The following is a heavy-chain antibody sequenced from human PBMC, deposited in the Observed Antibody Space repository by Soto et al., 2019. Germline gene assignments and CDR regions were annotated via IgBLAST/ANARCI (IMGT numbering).Heavy chain of an antibody. CDR3: ARRVVVTNGHPRQSTPGDWYFDL. V-gene: IGHV1-69*12. CDR1: GGTFSSYA. D-gene: IGHD3-22*01. J-gene: IGHJ2*01. CDR2: IIPIFGTA. Sequence: QVQLVQSGAEVKKPGSSVKVSCKASGGTFSSYAISWVRQAPGQGLEWMGGIIPIFGTANYAQKFQGRVTITADESTSTAYMELSSLRSEDTAVYYCARRVVVTNGHPRQSTPGDWYFDLWGRGTLVTVSS.